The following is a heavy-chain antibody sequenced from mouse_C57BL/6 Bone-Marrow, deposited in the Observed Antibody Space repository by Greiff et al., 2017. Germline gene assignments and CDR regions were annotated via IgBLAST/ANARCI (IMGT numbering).Heavy chain of an antibody. V-gene: IGHV1-63*01. CDR3: ARVGDYVY. CDR2: IYPGGGYT. CDR1: GYTFTNYW. Sequence: VQLQQSGAELVRPGTSVKMSCKASGYTFTNYWIGWAKQRPGHGLEWIGDIYPGGGYTNYNEKFKGKATLTADKSPSTAYMQLSSLTSEDSAIYYCARVGDYVYWGQGTLVTVSA. J-gene: IGHJ3*01. D-gene: IGHD2-4*01.